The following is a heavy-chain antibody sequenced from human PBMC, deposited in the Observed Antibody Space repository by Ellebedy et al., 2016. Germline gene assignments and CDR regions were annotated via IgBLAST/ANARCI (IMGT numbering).Heavy chain of an antibody. V-gene: IGHV3-53*01. Sequence: GESLKISXAMSGFSVTSNDMSWVRQAPGRGLELVSLIYGTGTSYYAESVKGRFTISRDNSKKTLYLQMSGLGAEDTAVYYCVTRHNAAFDFWGQGTMVTVSS. D-gene: IGHD1-14*01. CDR1: GFSVTSND. J-gene: IGHJ3*01. CDR2: IYGTGTS. CDR3: VTRHNAAFDF.